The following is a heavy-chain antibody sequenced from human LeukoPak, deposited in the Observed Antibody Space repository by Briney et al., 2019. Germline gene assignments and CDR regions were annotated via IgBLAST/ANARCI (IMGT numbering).Heavy chain of an antibody. J-gene: IGHJ4*02. D-gene: IGHD3-16*01. CDR2: IRYDGSNK. CDR3: AKDYSADLYDFDY. V-gene: IGHV3-30*02. Sequence: GGSLRLSCAASGFTFSSYGMHWVRQAPGKGLEWVAFIRYDGSNKYYADSVKGRFTITRDNSKNTLYLQMNSLRAEDTAVYYCAKDYSADLYDFDYWGQGTLVTVSS. CDR1: GFTFSSYG.